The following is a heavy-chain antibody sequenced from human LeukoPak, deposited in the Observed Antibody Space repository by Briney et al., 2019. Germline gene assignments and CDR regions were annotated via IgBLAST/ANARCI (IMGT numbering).Heavy chain of an antibody. D-gene: IGHD4-11*01. CDR2: IYRSGST. CDR1: GYSISSGYY. V-gene: IGHV4-38-2*01. Sequence: SETLSLTCAVSGYSISSGYYWGWIRQPPGKGLEWLGSIYRSGSTYNNPSLKSRVTMSVDTSKNQFSLKLTSVTAADTALYYCARAYSNWFDPWGQGTLVTVSS. J-gene: IGHJ5*02. CDR3: ARAYSNWFDP.